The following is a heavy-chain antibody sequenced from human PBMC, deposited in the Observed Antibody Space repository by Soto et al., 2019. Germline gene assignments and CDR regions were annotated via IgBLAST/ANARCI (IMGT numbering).Heavy chain of an antibody. Sequence: GGSLRLSCAASGFSFRTYTMSWVRQAPGKGLEWLSVISGSGGSPSYADSVQGRFVISRDNARNTLYLHMNSLRAEDTALYYCAKARCTTTDCYVPDYWGRGTLVTVSS. V-gene: IGHV3-23*01. CDR1: GFSFRTYT. D-gene: IGHD1-26*01. CDR2: ISGSGGSP. J-gene: IGHJ4*02. CDR3: AKARCTTTDCYVPDY.